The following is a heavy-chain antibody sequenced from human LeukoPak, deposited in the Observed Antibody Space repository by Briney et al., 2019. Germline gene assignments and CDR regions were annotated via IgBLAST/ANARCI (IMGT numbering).Heavy chain of an antibody. J-gene: IGHJ4*02. Sequence: PGGSLRLSCAASGFTFSDYYMSWLRQAPGTGLEWVAYICDSGRTVYYANSVKGRFTISRDNAKNSVYLQMNSLRAEDTAVYYCARDRLGDYDHSGYYDKWGQGTLVTVSS. V-gene: IGHV3-11*01. D-gene: IGHD3-22*01. CDR3: ARDRLGDYDHSGYYDK. CDR2: ICDSGRTV. CDR1: GFTFSDYY.